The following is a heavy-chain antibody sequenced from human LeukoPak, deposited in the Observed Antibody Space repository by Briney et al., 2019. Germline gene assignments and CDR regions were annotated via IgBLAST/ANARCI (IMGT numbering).Heavy chain of an antibody. J-gene: IGHJ4*02. V-gene: IGHV3-23*01. Sequence: GGSLRLSCAASGFTLSSYAMSWVRQGPGKGLEWVSAISVSGNTYHADSVKGRFTISRDNSKNSLYLQMNSLRGEDTALYYCAKDVRGSTSWYGLDYWGQGTLVTVSS. CDR3: AKDVRGSTSWYGLDY. CDR2: ISVSGNT. CDR1: GFTLSSYA. D-gene: IGHD6-13*01.